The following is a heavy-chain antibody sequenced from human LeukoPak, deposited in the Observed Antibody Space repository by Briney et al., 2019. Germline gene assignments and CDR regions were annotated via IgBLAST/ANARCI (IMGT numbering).Heavy chain of an antibody. CDR2: ISSSSSTI. V-gene: IGHV3-48*01. D-gene: IGHD1-26*01. Sequence: GGSLRLSCAASGFTFSSYSMNWVRQAPGQGLEWVSYISSSSSTIYYADFVKGRFTISRDNAKNSLYLQMNSLRAEDTAVYYCARGGSYYNEAFGIWGQGTMVTVSS. CDR1: GFTFSSYS. J-gene: IGHJ3*02. CDR3: ARGGSYYNEAFGI.